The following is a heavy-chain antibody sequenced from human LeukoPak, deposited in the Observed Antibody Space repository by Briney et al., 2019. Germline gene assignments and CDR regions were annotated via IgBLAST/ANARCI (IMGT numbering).Heavy chain of an antibody. CDR3: ARVCPVGGGDCYSTFDAFDI. CDR2: ISACNGNT. Sequence: ASVKVSCKSSSYTLTSYGISWVRQAPGQGREWMGWISACNGNTNYAQKRQGRVTVTTDTSTSTAYMELRSLRSDDTAVYYCARVCPVGGGDCYSTFDAFDIWGQGTMVTVSS. J-gene: IGHJ3*02. V-gene: IGHV1-18*01. D-gene: IGHD2-21*01. CDR1: SYTLTSYG.